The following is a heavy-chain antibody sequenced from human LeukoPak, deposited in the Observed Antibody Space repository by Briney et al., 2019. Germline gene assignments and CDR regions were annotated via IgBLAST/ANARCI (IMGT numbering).Heavy chain of an antibody. Sequence: KPSETLSLTCAVYGGSFSGYYWSWIRQPPGKGLEWIGEINHSGSTNYNPSLKSRVTISVDTSKNQFSLKLSSVTAADTAVYYCARERDSMEFDYWGQGTLVTVSS. CDR2: INHSGST. CDR3: ARERDSMEFDY. D-gene: IGHD2-8*01. CDR1: GGSFSGYY. J-gene: IGHJ4*02. V-gene: IGHV4-34*01.